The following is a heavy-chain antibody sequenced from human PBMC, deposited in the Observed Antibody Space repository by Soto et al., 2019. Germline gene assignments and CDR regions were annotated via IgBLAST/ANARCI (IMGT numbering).Heavy chain of an antibody. D-gene: IGHD3-3*01. CDR2: IKQDGSEK. V-gene: IGHV3-7*01. Sequence: GGSLRLSCAASGFTFSSYWMSWVRQAPGKGLEWVASIKQDGSEKYYVDSVKGRFTISRDNAKNSLYLQMNSLRAEDTAVYYCARDLYYDFWSGYLYYFDYWGQGALVTVSS. CDR3: ARDLYYDFWSGYLYYFDY. J-gene: IGHJ4*02. CDR1: GFTFSSYW.